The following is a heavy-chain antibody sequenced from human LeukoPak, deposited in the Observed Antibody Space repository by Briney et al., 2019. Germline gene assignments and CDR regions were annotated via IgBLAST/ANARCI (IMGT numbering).Heavy chain of an antibody. D-gene: IGHD5-12*01. Sequence: GESLRLSCAASGFTFSGSAMSWVRQAPGKGLDWVSSISASTTYTYTHSADSVKGRFTISRDNYKNTLYLQMNSRRAEDTAIYFCAKYDGVATNLYCHYGGQGSLVTVSS. CDR1: GFTFSGSA. CDR3: AKYDGVATNLYCHY. CDR2: ISASTTYT. J-gene: IGHJ4*02. V-gene: IGHV3-23*01.